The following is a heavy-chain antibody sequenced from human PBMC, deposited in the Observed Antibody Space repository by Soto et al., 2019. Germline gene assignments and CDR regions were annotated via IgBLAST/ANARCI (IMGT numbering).Heavy chain of an antibody. CDR3: ARDGTSFIDY. V-gene: IGHV3-21*01. D-gene: IGHD1-26*01. J-gene: IGHJ4*02. CDR1: GFSFSSYS. Sequence: EVQLVESGGGLVKPGGSLRLSCAASGFSFSSYSMNWVRQAPGKGLEWVSCIGSSSSYIYYADSVKGRFTISRDNAKNALFLQMNSLRAEDTAVYFCARDGTSFIDYWGQGTLVTVS. CDR2: IGSSSSYI.